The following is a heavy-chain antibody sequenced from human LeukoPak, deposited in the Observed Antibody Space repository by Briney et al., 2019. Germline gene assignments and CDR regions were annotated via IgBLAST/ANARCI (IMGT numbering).Heavy chain of an antibody. CDR3: AREAYSYGLYYFDY. V-gene: IGHV4-4*07. J-gene: IGHJ4*02. CDR2: IYTSGST. CDR1: GGSISSYY. Sequence: PSETLSLTCTVSGGSISSYYWSWLRQPAGKGLEWIGRIYTSGSTNYNPSLKSRVTMSVDTSKNQFSLKLSSVTAADTAVYYCAREAYSYGLYYFDYWGQGTLVTVSS. D-gene: IGHD5-18*01.